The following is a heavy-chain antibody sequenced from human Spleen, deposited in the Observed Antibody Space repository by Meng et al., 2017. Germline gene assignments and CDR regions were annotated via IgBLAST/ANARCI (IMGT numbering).Heavy chain of an antibody. D-gene: IGHD6-19*01. J-gene: IGHJ4*02. CDR1: GGSFSGYY. Sequence: LVKPSETLSLTCVGDGGSFSGYYWSWIRQPPGKGLEWIGEINHSGSTNYTPSLKSRVTISVDTSKNQFSLKLSSVTAADTAVYYCATKRQWLLPFDYWGQGTLVTVSS. CDR2: INHSGST. CDR3: ATKRQWLLPFDY. V-gene: IGHV4-34*01.